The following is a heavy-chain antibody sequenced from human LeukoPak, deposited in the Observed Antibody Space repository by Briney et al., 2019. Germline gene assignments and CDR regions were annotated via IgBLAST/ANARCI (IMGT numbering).Heavy chain of an antibody. V-gene: IGHV4-39*01. CDR3: ARQTGSGLFILP. CDR2: IYYSGNT. Sequence: SETLSLTCTVSGVSISSSNSYWGWIRQAPGKGLDWIGSIYYSGNTYYNASLKSQVSISIDTSKNQFSLRLTSVTAADTAVYYCARQTGSGLFILPGGQGTLVTVSS. D-gene: IGHD3/OR15-3a*01. CDR1: GVSISSSNSY. J-gene: IGHJ4*02.